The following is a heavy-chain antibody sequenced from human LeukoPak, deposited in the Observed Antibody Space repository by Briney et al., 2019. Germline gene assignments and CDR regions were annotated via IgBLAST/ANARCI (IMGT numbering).Heavy chain of an antibody. J-gene: IGHJ4*02. V-gene: IGHV1-24*01. Sequence: ASVKVSCKLSGYIFTELSMHWVRQAPGKGLEWMGGFDPDSNKIIYAQKFQGRVTMTEDTSTDTAYMELSSLRSEDTAVYYCARYSSTFYFDSWGQGTLVTVSS. CDR1: GYIFTELS. CDR3: ARYSSTFYFDS. D-gene: IGHD5-18*01. CDR2: FDPDSNKI.